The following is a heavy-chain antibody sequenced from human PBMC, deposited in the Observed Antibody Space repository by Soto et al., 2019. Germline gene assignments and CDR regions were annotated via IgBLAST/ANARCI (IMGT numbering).Heavy chain of an antibody. CDR3: ARVRVLRFLELLTIQQSDYGMDV. Sequence: PGGSLRLSCAASGFTFSRYSMNWVRQAPGKGLEWVSSIDSYSNFIYYADSVKGRFIISRDNARNSLFPQMSSLRAEDTAVYYCARVRVLRFLELLTIQQSDYGMDVWGQGTTVIVSS. CDR2: IDSYSNFI. D-gene: IGHD3-3*01. CDR1: GFTFSRYS. V-gene: IGHV3-21*01. J-gene: IGHJ6*02.